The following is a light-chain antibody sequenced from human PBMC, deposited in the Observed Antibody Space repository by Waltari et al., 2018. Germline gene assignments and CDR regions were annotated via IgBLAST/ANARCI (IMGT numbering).Light chain of an antibody. Sequence: QSVLTPPPSASGTPGQRVTIPCSGTRPNRGNNLEIWFQQPPGTAPKLLIFSNNQRPSGVPDRFSGSKPGNSASLAISGLQSEDEAEYYCAAWDDSLNGYVFGTGTKVTVL. CDR3: AAWDDSLNGYV. J-gene: IGLJ1*01. CDR1: RPNRGNNL. V-gene: IGLV1-44*01. CDR2: SNN.